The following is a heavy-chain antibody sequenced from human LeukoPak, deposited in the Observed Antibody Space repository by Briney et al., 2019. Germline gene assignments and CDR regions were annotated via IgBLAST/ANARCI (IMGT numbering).Heavy chain of an antibody. Sequence: GGSLRLSCAASGFTFSSYDMHWVRQVTGKGLEWVSSIGTAGDTYYSGSVKGRFTISRENAKDSLYLQMNSLRAGDTAMYYCAGERSGYYNYWGLGTLVTVSS. CDR1: GFTFSSYD. D-gene: IGHD3-3*01. CDR3: AGERSGYYNY. CDR2: IGTAGDT. V-gene: IGHV3-13*04. J-gene: IGHJ4*02.